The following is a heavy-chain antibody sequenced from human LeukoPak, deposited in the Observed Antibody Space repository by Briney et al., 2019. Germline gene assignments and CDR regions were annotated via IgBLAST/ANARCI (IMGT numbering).Heavy chain of an antibody. J-gene: IGHJ4*02. CDR3: AKDLVGATYEYYFDY. CDR2: ISGSGGST. V-gene: IGHV3-23*01. D-gene: IGHD1-26*01. CDR1: GFTFSSYA. Sequence: GGSLRLSCAASGFTFSSYAMSWVRQAPGKGLEWVSAISGSGGSTYYADSVKGRFTISRDNSENTLYLQMNSLRAEDTAVYYCAKDLVGATYEYYFDYWGQGTLVTVSS.